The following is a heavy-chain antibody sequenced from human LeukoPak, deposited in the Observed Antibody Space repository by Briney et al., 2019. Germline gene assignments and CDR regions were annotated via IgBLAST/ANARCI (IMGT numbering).Heavy chain of an antibody. CDR3: AREDSATSDNYDFWSGYRYFDY. Sequence: GRSLRLSCAASGFTFSSYGMHWVRQAPGKGLEWVAVIWYDGSNKYYADSVKGRFTISRDNSKNTLYLQMNSLRAEDTAVYYCAREDSATSDNYDFWSGYRYFDYWGQGTLVTVSS. CDR1: GFTFSSYG. V-gene: IGHV3-33*08. D-gene: IGHD3-3*01. CDR2: IWYDGSNK. J-gene: IGHJ4*02.